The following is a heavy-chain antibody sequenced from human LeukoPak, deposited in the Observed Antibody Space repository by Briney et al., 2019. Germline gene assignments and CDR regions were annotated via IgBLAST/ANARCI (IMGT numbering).Heavy chain of an antibody. V-gene: IGHV4-59*12. Sequence: SETLSLTCTVSGGSISSYYWSWIRQPPGKGLEWIGYIYYSGSTNYNPSPKSRVTISVDKSKNQFSLKLSSVTAADTAVYYCARGPTLAVAGTFDYWGQGTLVTVSS. CDR1: GGSISSYY. CDR2: IYYSGST. CDR3: ARGPTLAVAGTFDY. D-gene: IGHD6-19*01. J-gene: IGHJ4*02.